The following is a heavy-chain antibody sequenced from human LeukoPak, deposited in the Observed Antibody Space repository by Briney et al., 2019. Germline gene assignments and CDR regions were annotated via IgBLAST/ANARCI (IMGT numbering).Heavy chain of an antibody. D-gene: IGHD3-10*01. CDR1: GGSISTYY. Sequence: SGTLSLTCNVSGGSISTYYWSWIRQPAGKGLEWIGRIYTSGSTNYNPSLKSRVTISVDTSKNQFSLKLSSVTAADTAVYYCARGRGVRGSLDYWGQGTLVTVSS. V-gene: IGHV4-4*07. CDR3: ARGRGVRGSLDY. J-gene: IGHJ4*02. CDR2: IYTSGST.